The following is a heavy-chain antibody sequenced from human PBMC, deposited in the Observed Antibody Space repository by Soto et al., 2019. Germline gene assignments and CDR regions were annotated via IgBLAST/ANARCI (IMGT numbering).Heavy chain of an antibody. CDR1: GGSISSYY. CDR2: IYYSGST. CDR3: ARPSGHFYGDEEGYGAFDI. V-gene: IGHV4-59*08. Sequence: SETLSLTCTVSGGSISSYYWSWIRQPPGKGQEWIGYIYYSGSTNYNPSLKSRVTISVDTSKNQFSLKLSSVTAADTAVYYCARPSGHFYGDEEGYGAFDIWGQGTMVTVSS. J-gene: IGHJ3*02. D-gene: IGHD4-17*01.